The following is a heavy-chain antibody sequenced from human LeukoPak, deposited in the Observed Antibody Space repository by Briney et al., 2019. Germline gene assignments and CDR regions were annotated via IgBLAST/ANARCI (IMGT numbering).Heavy chain of an antibody. CDR2: INNDGTNT. CDR3: ARGGFLHSFDI. Sequence: GGPVRLSCAASGFTFSDYWIHWVRQAPGKGLVGVSRINNDGTNTIYADSVKGRFSISRDNAKNTLSLQMSSVRAEDTAVYYCARGGFLHSFDIWGQGTMVTVSS. J-gene: IGHJ3*02. CDR1: GFTFSDYW. V-gene: IGHV3-74*01. D-gene: IGHD3-22*01.